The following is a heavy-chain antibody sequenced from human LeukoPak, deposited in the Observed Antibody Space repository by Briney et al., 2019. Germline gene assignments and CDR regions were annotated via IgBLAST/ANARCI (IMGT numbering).Heavy chain of an antibody. D-gene: IGHD4-11*01. CDR3: AKDYSNYVDY. CDR2: ISYDGSNK. V-gene: IGHV3-30*18. Sequence: GGSLRLSCAASGFTFSSYGMHWVRQAPGKGLEWVAVISYDGSNKYYADSVKGRFTISRDNSKNTLHLQMNSLRAEDTAVYYCAKDYSNYVDYWGQGTLVTVSS. J-gene: IGHJ4*02. CDR1: GFTFSSYG.